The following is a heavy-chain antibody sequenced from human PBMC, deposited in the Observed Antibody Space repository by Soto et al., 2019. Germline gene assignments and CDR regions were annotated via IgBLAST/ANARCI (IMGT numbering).Heavy chain of an antibody. J-gene: IGHJ4*02. D-gene: IGHD1-7*01. CDR3: ARALGNYAYYFDY. CDR2: INHSGST. Sequence: PSETLSLTCAVYGGSFSGYYWRWIRQPPGKGLEWIGEINHSGSTNYNPSLKSRVTKSVDTSKNQFSLKLSSVTAADTAVYYCARALGNYAYYFDYWGQGTLVTVSS. V-gene: IGHV4-34*01. CDR1: GGSFSGYY.